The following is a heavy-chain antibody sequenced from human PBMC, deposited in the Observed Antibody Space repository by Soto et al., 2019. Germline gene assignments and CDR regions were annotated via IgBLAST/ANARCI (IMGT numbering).Heavy chain of an antibody. CDR1: GGTFSSYA. J-gene: IGHJ4*02. CDR3: AIVCESITFGGVIDPPRKDFDY. CDR2: IIPIFGTA. Sequence: GASVKVSCKASGGTFSSYAISWVRQAPGQGLEWIGGIIPIFGTANYAQKFQGRVTITADESTSTAYMELSSLRSEDTAVYYCAIVCESITFGGVIDPPRKDFDYWGQGTLVTVSS. D-gene: IGHD3-16*02. V-gene: IGHV1-69*13.